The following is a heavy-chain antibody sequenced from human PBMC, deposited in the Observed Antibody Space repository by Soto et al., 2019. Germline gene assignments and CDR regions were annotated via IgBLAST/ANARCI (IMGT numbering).Heavy chain of an antibody. Sequence: GGSLRLSCAASGFTFDDYAMHWVRQAPGKGLEWVSGISWNSGSIGYADSVKGRFTISRDNAKNSLYLQMNSLRAEDTALYYCAKAYCSGGSCLDYWGQGTLVTVSS. CDR3: AKAYCSGGSCLDY. V-gene: IGHV3-9*01. D-gene: IGHD2-15*01. CDR1: GFTFDDYA. J-gene: IGHJ4*02. CDR2: ISWNSGSI.